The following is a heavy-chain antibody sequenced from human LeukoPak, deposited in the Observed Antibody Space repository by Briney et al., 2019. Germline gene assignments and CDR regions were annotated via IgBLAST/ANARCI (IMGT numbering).Heavy chain of an antibody. V-gene: IGHV5-51*01. CDR1: GYSFTSYW. D-gene: IGHD1-26*01. CDR3: ARYSGSYFSYYYYYGMDV. Sequence: PGESLKISCQGSGYSFTSYWIGWVRQMPGKGLEWMGIIYPGDSDTRYSPSFQGQVTISADKSISTAYLQWSSLKASDTAMYYCARYSGSYFSYYYYYGMDVWGQGATVTVSS. J-gene: IGHJ6*02. CDR2: IYPGDSDT.